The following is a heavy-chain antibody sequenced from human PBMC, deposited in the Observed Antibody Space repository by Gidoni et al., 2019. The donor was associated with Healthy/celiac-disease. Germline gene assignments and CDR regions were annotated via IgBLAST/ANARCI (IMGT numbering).Heavy chain of an antibody. J-gene: IGHJ4*02. V-gene: IGHV3-30-3*01. Sequence: QVQLVESGGGVVQPGRSLRLSCAASGFTFSSYAMHWVRQAPGKGLEWVAVISYDGSNKYYADSVKGRFTISRDNSKNTLYLKMNSLRAEDTAVYYCATPRSRLRSSSLPAYWGQGTLVTVSS. CDR1: GFTFSSYA. CDR3: ATPRSRLRSSSLPAY. CDR2: ISYDGSNK. D-gene: IGHD2-15*01.